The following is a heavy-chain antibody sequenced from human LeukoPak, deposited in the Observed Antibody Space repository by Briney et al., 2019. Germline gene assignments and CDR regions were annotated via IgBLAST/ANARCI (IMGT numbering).Heavy chain of an antibody. CDR3: ARGGGGYYDSSGYYPDYFDY. CDR1: GFTFSRYW. CDR2: IKSDGST. J-gene: IGHJ4*02. Sequence: GGSLRLSCAASGFTFSRYWMHWVRQAPGKGLVWVSRIKSDGSTNYADSVKGRFTISRDNAKNTVSLQMNSLRAEDTAVYYCARGGGGYYDSSGYYPDYFDYWGQGTLVTLSS. D-gene: IGHD3-22*01. V-gene: IGHV3-74*01.